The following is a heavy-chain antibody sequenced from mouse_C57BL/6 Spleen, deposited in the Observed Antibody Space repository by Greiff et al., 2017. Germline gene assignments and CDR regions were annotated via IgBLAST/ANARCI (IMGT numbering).Heavy chain of an antibody. V-gene: IGHV1-52*01. CDR2: IDPSDSET. J-gene: IGHJ3*01. Sequence: QVQLQQPGAELVRPGSSVKLSCKASGYTFTSYWMPWVKQRPIQGLEWIGNIDPSDSETHYNQKFKDKATLTVDKYSSTAYMQLSSLTSEDSAVYYCARPYDYEGAWFAYWGQGTLVTVSA. CDR1: GYTFTSYW. CDR3: ARPYDYEGAWFAY. D-gene: IGHD2-4*01.